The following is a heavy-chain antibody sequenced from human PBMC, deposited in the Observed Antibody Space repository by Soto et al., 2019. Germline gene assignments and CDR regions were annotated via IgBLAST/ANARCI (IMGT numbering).Heavy chain of an antibody. D-gene: IGHD3-10*01. J-gene: IGHJ4*02. Sequence: GGSLRIYIAASGFTFPTYYMTWVRQAPGKGLEWVASIKNDGSEQYYVDSVKGRFTISRDNAKNSLYLQMNSPRAGDTALYYCSRENWFQDYWGQGT. V-gene: IGHV3-7*03. CDR3: SRENWFQDY. CDR1: GFTFPTYY. CDR2: IKNDGSEQ.